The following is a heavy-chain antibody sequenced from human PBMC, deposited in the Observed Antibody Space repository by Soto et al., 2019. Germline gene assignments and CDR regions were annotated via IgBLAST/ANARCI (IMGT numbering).Heavy chain of an antibody. CDR1: GESISSGGYY. Sequence: SETLSLTCNVSGESISSGGYYWSWIRHHPGKGLEWIGYIYDSESAYYNPSLKSRVTISMDTSKNHFAMRLSSVTAADTAVYYCARLLGMAGTFHYYYGMDVWGQGTTVTVSS. CDR3: ARLLGMAGTFHYYYGMDV. V-gene: IGHV4-31*03. CDR2: IYDSESA. J-gene: IGHJ6*02. D-gene: IGHD6-19*01.